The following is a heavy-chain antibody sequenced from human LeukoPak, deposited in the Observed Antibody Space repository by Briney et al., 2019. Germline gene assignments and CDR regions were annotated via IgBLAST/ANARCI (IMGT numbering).Heavy chain of an antibody. Sequence: SETLSLTCTASGDSITNSNYYWGWVRQSPGRGLEWLVNIFYNGGPYYNPSFKSRVVISVDKSKNQFSLKMSSVTAADTAVYYCARSDYCSSTSCYVFDYWGQGTLVTVSS. CDR3: ARSDYCSSTSCYVFDY. V-gene: IGHV4-39*07. CDR2: IFYNGGP. J-gene: IGHJ4*02. D-gene: IGHD2-2*01. CDR1: GDSITNSNYY.